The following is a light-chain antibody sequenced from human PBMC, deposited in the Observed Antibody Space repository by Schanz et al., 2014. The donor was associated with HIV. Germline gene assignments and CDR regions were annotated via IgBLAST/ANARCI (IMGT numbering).Light chain of an antibody. CDR3: SSYAGTNNFWV. J-gene: IGLJ3*02. CDR1: TSDVGGYNY. V-gene: IGLV2-14*01. CDR2: DVS. Sequence: QSVLTQPASVSGSPGQSITISCTGTTSDVGGYNYVSWYQQHPDKAPKLMIYDVSNRPSGVSNRFSGSKSGNTASLTISGLQAEDEADYYCSSYAGTNNFWVFGGGTKLTVL.